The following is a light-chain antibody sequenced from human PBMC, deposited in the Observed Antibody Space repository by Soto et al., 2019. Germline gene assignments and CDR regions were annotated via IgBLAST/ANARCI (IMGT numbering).Light chain of an antibody. Sequence: DIVMTQSPLSLPVTPGEPASISCRSSQSLLHSIGYNYLDWYLQKPGQSRQLLIYLGSNRASGVPDRFSGSGSGTDFTLKISRVEAEDVGVYYCMQALQTPLYTFGQGTKLEIK. CDR3: MQALQTPLYT. CDR2: LGS. V-gene: IGKV2-28*01. CDR1: QSLLHSIGYNY. J-gene: IGKJ2*01.